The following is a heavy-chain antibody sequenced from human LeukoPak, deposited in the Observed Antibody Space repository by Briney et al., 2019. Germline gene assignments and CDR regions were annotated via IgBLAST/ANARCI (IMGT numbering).Heavy chain of an antibody. CDR2: IKQDGSEK. J-gene: IGHJ4*02. CDR3: ARSIAASWYGDDY. Sequence: GGSLRLSCAASGFTFSSYWMSWVRQAPGKGLEWVANIKQDGSEKYYVDSVKGRFTISRDNAKNSLYLQMNSLRAEDTAVYYCARSIAASWYGDDYWGQGTLVTVSS. D-gene: IGHD6-13*01. V-gene: IGHV3-7*01. CDR1: GFTFSSYW.